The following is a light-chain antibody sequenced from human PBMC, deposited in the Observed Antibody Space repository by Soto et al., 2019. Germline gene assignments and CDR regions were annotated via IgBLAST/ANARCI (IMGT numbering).Light chain of an antibody. V-gene: IGKV3-15*01. CDR3: KQYNNWPPRT. Sequence: EIVMTQSPASLSVSPGETATLSCRASQSISNSLAWYQQKPGQAPSLLIYGASTRATGIPARFGGSGSGTEFTLTISSLQAEYSALYYCKQYNNWPPRTCGQGTKLEIK. J-gene: IGKJ2*01. CDR1: QSISNS. CDR2: GAS.